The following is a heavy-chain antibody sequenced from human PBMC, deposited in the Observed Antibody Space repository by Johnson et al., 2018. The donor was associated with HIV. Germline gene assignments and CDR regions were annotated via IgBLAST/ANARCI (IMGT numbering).Heavy chain of an antibody. Sequence: QVQLVESGGGLVQPGRSLRLSCTASGFTFGDYAMSWVRQAPGKGLEWVAVMWYDGSNKYYADSVKGRFTISRDNSKNTLYLQMNSLRAEDTAVYYCARAGIVLDMWGQGKMVTVSS. V-gene: IGHV3-33*01. CDR3: ARAGIVLDM. D-gene: IGHD2-15*01. CDR2: MWYDGSNK. J-gene: IGHJ3*02. CDR1: GFTFGDYA.